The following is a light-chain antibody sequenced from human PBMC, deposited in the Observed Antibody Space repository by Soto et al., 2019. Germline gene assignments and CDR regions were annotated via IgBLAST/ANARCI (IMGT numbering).Light chain of an antibody. J-gene: IGKJ1*01. Sequence: ILMTQSPATVSVSPGESATLSCRASQNIYYNVAWYQHRPGQAPSLLIYLASTRAPGVPARFSGSGSGTEFTLSISSLQPEDFTVYSCLQYHNLWAFGQGTKV. CDR2: LAS. CDR1: QNIYYN. V-gene: IGKV3-15*01. CDR3: LQYHNLWA.